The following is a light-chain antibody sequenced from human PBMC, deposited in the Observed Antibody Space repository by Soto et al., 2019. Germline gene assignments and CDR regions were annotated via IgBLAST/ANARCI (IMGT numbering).Light chain of an antibody. CDR3: CSYAGSSTLV. CDR1: SSDVGSYNL. Sequence: QSALTQPASVSGSPGQSITISCTGTSSDVGSYNLVSWYQQHPGKAPKLIIYEDSNRPSGVSNRFSGSKSGNTAPLTISGLQAEDEADYYCCSYAGSSTLVFGGGTKLTVL. J-gene: IGLJ2*01. V-gene: IGLV2-23*01. CDR2: EDS.